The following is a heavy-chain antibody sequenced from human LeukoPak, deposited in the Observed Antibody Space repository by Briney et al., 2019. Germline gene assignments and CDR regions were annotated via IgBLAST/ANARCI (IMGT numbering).Heavy chain of an antibody. V-gene: IGHV4-34*01. J-gene: IGHJ4*02. CDR2: INHSGST. CDR1: GGSFSGYY. Sequence: SETLSLTCAVYGGSFSGYYWSWIRQPPGKGLEWIGEINHSGSTNYNPSLKSRVTISVDASKNQFSLKLSSVTAADTAVYYCARRGPGYWGQGTLVTVSS. CDR3: ARRGPGY.